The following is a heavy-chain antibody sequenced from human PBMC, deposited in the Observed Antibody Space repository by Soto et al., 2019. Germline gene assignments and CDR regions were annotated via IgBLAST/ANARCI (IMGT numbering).Heavy chain of an antibody. CDR2: IYYTGST. J-gene: IGHJ3*02. D-gene: IGHD6-6*01. V-gene: IGHV4-61*01. CDR1: GGSVSSGSYC. Sequence: QVQLQESGPGLVKPSETLSLTCTVSGGSVSSGSYCWSWIRQPPGKGLEWIGYIYYTGSTNYNPSLKSRVTISVDTSKIQFSLKLSSVTAADTAVYYCARDPGITARPDAFDIWGQGTMVTVSS. CDR3: ARDPGITARPDAFDI.